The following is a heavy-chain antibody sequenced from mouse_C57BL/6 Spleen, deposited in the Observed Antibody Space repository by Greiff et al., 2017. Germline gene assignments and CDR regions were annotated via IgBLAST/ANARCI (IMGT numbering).Heavy chain of an antibody. Sequence: VQLQQPGAELVMPGASVKLSCKASGYTFTSYWMHWVKQRPGQGLEWIGEIDPSDSYTNYNQKFKGKSTLTVDKSSRTAYMQLSSLTSEDSAVYYCARGGIHYDGSSAFWYFDVWGTGTTVTVSS. CDR1: GYTFTSYW. D-gene: IGHD1-1*01. CDR3: ARGGIHYDGSSAFWYFDV. V-gene: IGHV1-69*01. CDR2: IDPSDSYT. J-gene: IGHJ1*03.